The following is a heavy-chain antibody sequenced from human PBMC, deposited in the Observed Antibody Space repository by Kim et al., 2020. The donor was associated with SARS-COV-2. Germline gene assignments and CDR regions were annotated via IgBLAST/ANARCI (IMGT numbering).Heavy chain of an antibody. CDR3: ARGGRIYYGSGFYFDY. Sequence: LKRRVTLSVDKSKNQFSLKLSSVTAADTAVYYCARGGRIYYGSGFYFDYWGQGTLVTVSS. D-gene: IGHD3-10*01. V-gene: IGHV4-4*02. J-gene: IGHJ4*02.